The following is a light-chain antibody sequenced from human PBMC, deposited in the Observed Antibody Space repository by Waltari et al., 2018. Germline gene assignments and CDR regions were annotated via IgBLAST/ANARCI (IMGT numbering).Light chain of an antibody. J-gene: IGKJ1*01. V-gene: IGKV1-5*03. CDR1: QSIARW. CDR2: ASS. Sequence: DIQMTQSPSTLSASVGDSVTISCRASQSIARWLAWYQQKPGEAPKVLIYASSVLQNGVSSRFSGSGSGAEFTLTISSLQADDFATYYCQQYNSHSTFGPGTRVE. CDR3: QQYNSHST.